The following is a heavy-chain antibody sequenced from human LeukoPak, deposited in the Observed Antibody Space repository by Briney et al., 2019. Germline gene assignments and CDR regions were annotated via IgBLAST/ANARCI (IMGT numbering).Heavy chain of an antibody. CDR2: INHSGST. CDR1: GGSFSGYY. V-gene: IGHV4-34*01. Sequence: SETLFLTCAVYGGSFSGYYWSWIRQPPGKGLEWIGEINHSGSTNYNPSLKSRVTISVDTSKNQFSLKLSSVTAADTAVYYCARGSVVVPAAVDYWGQGTLVTVSS. D-gene: IGHD2-2*01. J-gene: IGHJ4*02. CDR3: ARGSVVVPAAVDY.